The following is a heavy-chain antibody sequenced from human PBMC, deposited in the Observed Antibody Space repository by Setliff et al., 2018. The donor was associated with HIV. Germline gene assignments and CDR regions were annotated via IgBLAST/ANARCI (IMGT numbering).Heavy chain of an antibody. Sequence: ASVKVSCKASGYTFTDYYIHWVRQAPGQGLEWMGWISAYNGNTNYAQKLQGRVTMTTDTSTSTAYMDLRSLRADDTALYYCARVPRTGPLDYWGQGTLVTVSS. CDR3: ARVPRTGPLDY. V-gene: IGHV1-18*04. J-gene: IGHJ4*02. CDR2: ISAYNGNT. CDR1: GYTFTDYY.